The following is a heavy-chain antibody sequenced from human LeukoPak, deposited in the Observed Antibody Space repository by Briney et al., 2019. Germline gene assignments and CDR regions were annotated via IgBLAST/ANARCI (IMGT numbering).Heavy chain of an antibody. CDR3: AGHHPRNTVDF. D-gene: IGHD2/OR15-2a*01. J-gene: IGHJ4*02. V-gene: IGHV4-59*08. CDR1: GGSISSYY. CDR2: ISDIGSI. Sequence: SETLSLTCTVSGGSISSYYWSWIRQPPGKGLEWIAYISDIGSINYNPSLKSRVTISLDTSKNQFFLKLSSVTAADTAVYYCAGHHPRNTVDFWGQGTLVTVSS.